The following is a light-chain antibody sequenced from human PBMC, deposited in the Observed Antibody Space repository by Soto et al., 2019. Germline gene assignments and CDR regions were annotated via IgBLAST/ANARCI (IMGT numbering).Light chain of an antibody. J-gene: IGKJ4*01. CDR2: GTS. V-gene: IGKV3-15*01. Sequence: EIVMTQSPATLSVSPGERATLSCRASQSVYGNLAWYQQKPDQAPRPLIYGTSTRATGIPARFSGSGSGAEFSVTISSLQSEGVAVGYCQQYYNWPLTFGGGTKVEIK. CDR1: QSVYGN. CDR3: QQYYNWPLT.